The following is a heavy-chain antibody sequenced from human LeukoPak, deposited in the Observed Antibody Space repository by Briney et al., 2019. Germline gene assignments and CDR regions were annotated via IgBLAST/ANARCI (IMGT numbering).Heavy chain of an antibody. J-gene: IGHJ6*02. V-gene: IGHV3-49*04. D-gene: IGHD2-15*01. CDR2: IRSKAYGGTT. CDR1: GFTFGDYA. CDR3: IREGAYCSGDSCSYTPRYGMDF. Sequence: AGGSLRLSCTASGFTFGDYAMSWVRQAPGKGLEWVGFIRSKAYGGTTEYAASVKGRFTISRDDSKSIAYLQMNSLKTEDTAVYSFIREGAYCSGDSCSYTPRYGMDFWGQGTPVTVSS.